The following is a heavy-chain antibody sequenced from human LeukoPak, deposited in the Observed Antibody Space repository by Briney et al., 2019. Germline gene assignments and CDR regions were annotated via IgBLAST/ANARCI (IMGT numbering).Heavy chain of an antibody. D-gene: IGHD2-8*01. J-gene: IGHJ5*02. CDR2: IYYSGST. Sequence: SETLSLTCTVSGGSISSYYWSWIRQPPGKGLEWIGYIYYSGSTNYNPSLKSRVTISVDTSKNQFSLKLSSATAADTAVYYCAAPYCTNGVCYPTWGQGTLVTVSS. V-gene: IGHV4-59*01. CDR1: GGSISSYY. CDR3: AAPYCTNGVCYPT.